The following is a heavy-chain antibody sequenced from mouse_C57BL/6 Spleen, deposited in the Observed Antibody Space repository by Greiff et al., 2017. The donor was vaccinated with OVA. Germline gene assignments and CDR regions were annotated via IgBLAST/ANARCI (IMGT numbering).Heavy chain of an antibody. CDR3: ARERITTVVATRYFDV. CDR1: GYTFTSYW. V-gene: IGHV1-55*01. Sequence: VQLQQPGAELVKPGASVKLSCKASGYTFTSYWITWVKQRPGQGLAWIGDIYPGSGSTNYNEKFKSKATLTVDTSSSTAYMQLSSLTSEDAAVYYCARERITTVVATRYFDVWGTGTTVTVSS. J-gene: IGHJ1*03. CDR2: IYPGSGST. D-gene: IGHD1-1*01.